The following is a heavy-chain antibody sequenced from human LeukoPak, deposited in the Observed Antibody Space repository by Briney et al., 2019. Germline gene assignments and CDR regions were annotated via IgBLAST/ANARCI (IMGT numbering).Heavy chain of an antibody. CDR1: GDSISSYY. CDR2: IYYSGST. D-gene: IGHD3-10*01. CDR3: AREVPIVRGLRWDY. J-gene: IGHJ4*02. Sequence: SETLSLTCTVSGDSISSYYWNGVRQPPGKGLEWIGDIYYSGSTNCNPSPKSRVTISIDTSKNQFSLNVPSATAADTAVYYCAREVPIVRGLRWDYWGQGTLVTASS. V-gene: IGHV4-59*01.